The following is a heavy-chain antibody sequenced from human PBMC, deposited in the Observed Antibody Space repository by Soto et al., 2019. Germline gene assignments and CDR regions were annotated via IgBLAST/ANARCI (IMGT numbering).Heavy chain of an antibody. Sequence: GGSLRLSCAASGFNFSNYWMSWVRQAPGKGLEWVANIKQDGSEKYYVDSVKGRFTISRDNAKNSLYLQMNSLRAEDTAVYYCARLELVVVAATYFDYWGQGTLVTVSS. J-gene: IGHJ4*02. CDR2: IKQDGSEK. V-gene: IGHV3-7*01. CDR3: ARLELVVVAATYFDY. CDR1: GFNFSNYW. D-gene: IGHD2-15*01.